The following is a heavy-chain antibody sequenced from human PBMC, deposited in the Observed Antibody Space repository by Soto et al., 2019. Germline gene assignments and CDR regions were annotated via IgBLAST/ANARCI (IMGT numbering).Heavy chain of an antibody. D-gene: IGHD6-25*01. CDR2: IYWDDDK. CDR1: GFSLNTRRVG. Sequence: QITLRESGPTLVKPTQTLTLTCSFSGFSLNTRRVGVGWLRQPPGKALEWLALIYWDDDKRYSPSLKSRLTISKDTPKNQVVLKMTNMDPGDTATYSWARRFFSSANGSDPWGKGTLVPVSS. V-gene: IGHV2-5*02. CDR3: ARRFFSSANGSDP. J-gene: IGHJ5*02.